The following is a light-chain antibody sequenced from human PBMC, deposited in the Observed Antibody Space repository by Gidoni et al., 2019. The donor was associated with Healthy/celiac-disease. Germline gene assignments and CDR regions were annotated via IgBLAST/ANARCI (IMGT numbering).Light chain of an antibody. J-gene: IGKJ2*01. CDR1: QSVSSSY. CDR3: QQYGSSPLYT. V-gene: IGKV3-20*01. Sequence: IVLTPSPGTLSLSPGERATLSCRASQSVSSSYLAWYQQKPGQAARLLIYGASSRATGIPDRFSGSGSGTDFTLTISRREPEDFAVYYCQQYGSSPLYTFGQGTKLEIK. CDR2: GAS.